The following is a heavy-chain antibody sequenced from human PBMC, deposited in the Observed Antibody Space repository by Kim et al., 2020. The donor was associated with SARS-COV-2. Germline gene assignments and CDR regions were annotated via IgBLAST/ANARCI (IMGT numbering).Heavy chain of an antibody. CDR3: ARHGGSGIDY. J-gene: IGHJ4*02. D-gene: IGHD3-10*01. CDR2: NT. Sequence: NTKNSKKYQGRVTITRDKSASTAYMELGSMRSEDTAVYYCARHGGSGIDYWGQGTLVTVSS. V-gene: IGHV1-3*01.